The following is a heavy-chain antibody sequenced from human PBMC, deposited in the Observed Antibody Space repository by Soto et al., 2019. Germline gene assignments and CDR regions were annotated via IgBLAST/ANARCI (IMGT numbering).Heavy chain of an antibody. J-gene: IGHJ5*02. CDR3: AKDYGITGTTGWFDP. Sequence: PGGSLRLSCAASGFTFSSYGMHWVRQAPGKGLEWVAVISYDGSNKYYADSVKGRFTISRDNSKNTLYLQMNSLRAEDTAVYYCAKDYGITGTTGWFDPWGQGTLVTVSS. D-gene: IGHD1-7*01. CDR1: GFTFSSYG. V-gene: IGHV3-30*18. CDR2: ISYDGSNK.